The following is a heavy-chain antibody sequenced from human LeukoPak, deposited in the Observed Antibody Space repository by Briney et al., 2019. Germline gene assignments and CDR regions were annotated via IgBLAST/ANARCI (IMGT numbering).Heavy chain of an antibody. Sequence: SETLSLTCAVYGGSFSGYYWRWIRQPPGKGLEWIGEINHSGSTNYNPALKSRVTISVDTSKNQSSLNLSSVPAADTAVYCCARGGPVFDYWGQGTLVTVSS. CDR3: ARGGPVFDY. J-gene: IGHJ4*02. V-gene: IGHV4-34*01. CDR1: GGSFSGYY. CDR2: INHSGST.